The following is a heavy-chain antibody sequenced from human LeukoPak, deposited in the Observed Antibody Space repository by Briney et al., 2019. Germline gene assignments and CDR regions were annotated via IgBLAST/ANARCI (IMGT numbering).Heavy chain of an antibody. CDR2: ISSSSSYI. J-gene: IGHJ3*02. D-gene: IGHD3-3*01. V-gene: IGHV3-21*04. CDR1: AFTFSSYW. Sequence: GGSLRLSCAASAFTFSSYWMSWVRQAPGKGLEWVSSISSSSSYIYYADSVKGRFTISRDNSKNTLYLQMNSLRAEDTAVYYCAKDRYDFWRDDAFDIWGQGTMVTVSS. CDR3: AKDRYDFWRDDAFDI.